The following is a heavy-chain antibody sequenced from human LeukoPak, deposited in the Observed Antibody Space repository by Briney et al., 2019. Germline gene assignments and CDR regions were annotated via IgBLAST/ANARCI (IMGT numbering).Heavy chain of an antibody. Sequence: AETRPLTCTVSGDSISSYYWSWIRQPPGKGLEWIGFIYYSGSTNYNPSLKSRVTISVDTSKNQFSLKLTSVTAADTAVYYCARGACINGSCYGWFDPWGEGNLVTVSS. V-gene: IGHV4-59*01. D-gene: IGHD2-15*01. J-gene: IGHJ5*02. CDR1: GDSISSYY. CDR3: ARGACINGSCYGWFDP. CDR2: IYYSGST.